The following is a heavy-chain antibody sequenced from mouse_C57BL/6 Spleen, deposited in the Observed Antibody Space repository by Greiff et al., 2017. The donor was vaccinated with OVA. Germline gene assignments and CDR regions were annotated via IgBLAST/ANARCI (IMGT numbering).Heavy chain of an antibody. D-gene: IGHD1-3*01. CDR1: GYTFTDYY. J-gene: IGHJ4*01. V-gene: IGHV1-26*01. CDR2: INPNNGGT. Sequence: VQLQRSGPELVKPGASVKISCKASGYTFTDYYMNWVKQSHGKSLEWIGDINPNNGGTSYNQKFKGKATLTVDKSSSTAYMELRSLTSEDSAVYYCARLKPLYAMDYWGQGTSVTVSS. CDR3: ARLKPLYAMDY.